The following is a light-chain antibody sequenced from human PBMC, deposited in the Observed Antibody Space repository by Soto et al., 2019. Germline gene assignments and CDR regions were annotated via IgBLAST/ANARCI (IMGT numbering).Light chain of an antibody. V-gene: IGKV2-24*01. Sequence: MLLPRPRLSYPAPFDQPPSIPSGSVKSPDNIIGTPYFNWLQQRPGQPPKLLIYKISNRFPGVPDRFSGSGAGTDFTLKISRVEAEDVGVYYCMQATQSYTFGQGTRLEIK. CDR2: KIS. CDR3: MQATQSYT. J-gene: IGKJ2*01. CDR1: KSPDNIIGTPY.